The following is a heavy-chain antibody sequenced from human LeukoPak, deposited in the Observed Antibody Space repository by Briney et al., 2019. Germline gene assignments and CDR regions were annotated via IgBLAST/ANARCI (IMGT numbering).Heavy chain of an antibody. V-gene: IGHV4-39*02. CDR2: IYYSGTT. J-gene: IGHJ3*02. Sequence: SETLSLTCTVSGGSISSNSYYWGWIRQPPGKGLEWIGTIYYSGTTYYNPSLKSRVTVSVDTSKNQFSLKLSSVTAADTAVYYCARDLAVVVVSAFDIWGQGTMVTVSS. CDR1: GGSISSNSYY. CDR3: ARDLAVVVVSAFDI. D-gene: IGHD3-22*01.